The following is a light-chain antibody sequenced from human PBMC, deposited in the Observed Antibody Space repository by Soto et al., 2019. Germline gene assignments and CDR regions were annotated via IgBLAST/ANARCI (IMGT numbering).Light chain of an antibody. CDR1: SSDVGSHNH. Sequence: QSVLTQPASVSGSPGQSIAISCTGTSSDVGSHNHVSWYQQYPGKAPKLMIYEVSNRPSGVSNRFSGSKSGSTASPTISGLQAEDEAEYYCNSLSATGTSYVFGAGTKVTVL. V-gene: IGLV2-14*01. CDR2: EVS. CDR3: NSLSATGTSYV. J-gene: IGLJ1*01.